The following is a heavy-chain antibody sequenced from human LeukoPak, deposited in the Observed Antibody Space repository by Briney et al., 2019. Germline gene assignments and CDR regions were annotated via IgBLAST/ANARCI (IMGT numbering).Heavy chain of an antibody. CDR2: ISVSGGST. J-gene: IGHJ4*02. CDR1: GFTFSSYA. CDR3: AKESSSWYPALDY. Sequence: GGSLRLSCAASGFTFSSYAMSCVRHAPGKGVEWVSAISVSGGSTYYTHPVKGRFTISRDNAKNTLYLQMNSLRGEDTAVYYCAKESSSWYPALDYWGQGTLVTVSS. D-gene: IGHD6-13*01. V-gene: IGHV3-23*01.